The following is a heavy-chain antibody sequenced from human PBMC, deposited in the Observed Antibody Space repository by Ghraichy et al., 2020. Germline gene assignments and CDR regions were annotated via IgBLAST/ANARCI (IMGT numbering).Heavy chain of an antibody. CDR3: ARVGSDYYYYMDV. Sequence: LSLTCAASGFTFSSYAMHWVRQAPGNWLEWVAVISYDGSNKYYADSVKGRFTISRDNSKNTLYLQMNSLRAEDTAVYYCARVGSDYYYYMDVWGKGTPWTVSS. V-gene: IGHV3-30-3*01. D-gene: IGHD2-15*01. CDR1: GFTFSSYA. J-gene: IGHJ6*03. CDR2: ISYDGSNK.